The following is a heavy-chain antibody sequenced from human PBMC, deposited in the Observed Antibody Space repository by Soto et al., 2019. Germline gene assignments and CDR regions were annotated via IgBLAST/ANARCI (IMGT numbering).Heavy chain of an antibody. V-gene: IGHV4-31*03. D-gene: IGHD4-17*01. CDR3: ARGYGDSPYNWFDP. Sequence: SETLSLTCTVSGGPISSGGYYWNWIRQHPGKGLEWIGYIYYSGSTYYNPSLESRLTISVDTSKNQFSLELSSVTAADTAVYYCARGYGDSPYNWFDPWGQGTLVTVSS. CDR2: IYYSGST. J-gene: IGHJ5*02. CDR1: GGPISSGGYY.